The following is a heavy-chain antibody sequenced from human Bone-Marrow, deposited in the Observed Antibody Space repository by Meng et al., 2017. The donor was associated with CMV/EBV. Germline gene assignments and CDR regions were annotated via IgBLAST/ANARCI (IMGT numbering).Heavy chain of an antibody. CDR1: XGTFSSYA. CDR3: ARAPTTYYYDSSGYNNWFDP. J-gene: IGHJ5*02. V-gene: IGHV1-69*12. Sequence: QVGQSGAEVKKPGSXVKVSCKACXGTFSSYAISCVRQAPGQGLEWMGGIIPIFGTANYAQKFQGRVTITADESTSTAYMELSSLRSEDTAVYYCARAPTTYYYDSSGYNNWFDPWGQGTLVTASS. CDR2: IIPIFGTA. D-gene: IGHD3-22*01.